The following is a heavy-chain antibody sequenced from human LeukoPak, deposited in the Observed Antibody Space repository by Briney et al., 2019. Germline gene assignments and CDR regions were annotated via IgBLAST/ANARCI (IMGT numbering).Heavy chain of an antibody. CDR3: ARELYYDILTGYFPYYYGMDV. CDR2: ISSSSSYI. J-gene: IGHJ6*04. CDR1: GFTSSSYS. Sequence: GSLRLSCAASGFTSSSYSMNWVRQAPGKGLEWVSSISSSSSYIYYADSVKGRFTISRDNAKNSLYLQMNSLRAEDTAVYYCARELYYDILTGYFPYYYGMDVWGKGTTVTVSS. D-gene: IGHD3-9*01. V-gene: IGHV3-21*01.